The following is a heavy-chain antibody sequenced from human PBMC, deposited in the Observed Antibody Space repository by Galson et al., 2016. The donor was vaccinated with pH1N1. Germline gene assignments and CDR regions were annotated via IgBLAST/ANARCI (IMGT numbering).Heavy chain of an antibody. Sequence: SLRLSCAASGFTFSSYGMHRVRQAPGKGLEWVAVIWYGGSNKYYADSVKGRFTISRDNSKNTLYLQMNNLRVDDTAVYYCATMASLDNGMDVWGQGTSVTVSS. J-gene: IGHJ6*02. CDR2: IWYGGSNK. D-gene: IGHD2-8*01. CDR1: GFTFSSYG. V-gene: IGHV3-33*01. CDR3: ATMASLDNGMDV.